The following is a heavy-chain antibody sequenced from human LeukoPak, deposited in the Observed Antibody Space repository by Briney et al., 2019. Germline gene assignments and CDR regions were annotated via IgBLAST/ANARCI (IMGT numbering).Heavy chain of an antibody. D-gene: IGHD1-26*01. J-gene: IGHJ4*02. CDR3: AREKGGSYQLGY. V-gene: IGHV3-30*02. CDR1: GFTFSSYG. CDR2: IRYDGSNK. Sequence: GGSLRLSCAASGFTFSSYGMHWVRQAPGKGLEWVAFIRYDGSNKYYADSVKGRFTISRDNSKNTLYLQMGSLRAEDMAVYYCAREKGGSYQLGYWGQGTLVTVSS.